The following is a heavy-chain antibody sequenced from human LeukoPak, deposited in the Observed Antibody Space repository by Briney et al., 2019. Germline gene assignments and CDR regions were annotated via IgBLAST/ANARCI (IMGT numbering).Heavy chain of an antibody. CDR1: GLTFSGSA. CDR3: TRHVPNNGYANFDS. D-gene: IGHD5-12*01. J-gene: IGHJ4*02. Sequence: PGGSLRLSCAASGLTFSGSAMHWVRQASGKGLEWVGRIRSKANSYATAYAASVKGRFTISRDDSKNTAYLQMNSLKTEDTAVYYCTRHVPNNGYANFDSWGQGILVTVSS. CDR2: IRSKANSYAT. V-gene: IGHV3-73*01.